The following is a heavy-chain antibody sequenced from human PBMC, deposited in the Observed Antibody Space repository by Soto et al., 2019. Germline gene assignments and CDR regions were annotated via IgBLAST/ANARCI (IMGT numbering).Heavy chain of an antibody. Sequence: QVQLVQSGAEVKKPGASVKVSCKASGYTFTSYAMHWVRQAPGQRLEWMGWINAGNGNTKYSQKFQGRVTITRDTSASTAYMERSSLRSEDTAVYYCARVVSVGATKYFQHWGQGTLVTVSS. CDR1: GYTFTSYA. CDR3: ARVVSVGATKYFQH. J-gene: IGHJ1*01. D-gene: IGHD1-26*01. V-gene: IGHV1-3*01. CDR2: INAGNGNT.